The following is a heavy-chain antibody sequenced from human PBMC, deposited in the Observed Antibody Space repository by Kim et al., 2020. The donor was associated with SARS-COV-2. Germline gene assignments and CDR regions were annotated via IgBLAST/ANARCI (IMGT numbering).Heavy chain of an antibody. J-gene: IGHJ4*02. Sequence: SETLSLTCTVSGGSISSSSYYWGWIRQPPGKGLEWIGSIYYSGSTYYNPSLKSRVTISVDTSKNQFSLKLSSVTAADTAVYYCARRNWLEYFDYWGQGTLVTVSS. CDR1: GGSISSSSYY. D-gene: IGHD6-19*01. CDR2: IYYSGST. CDR3: ARRNWLEYFDY. V-gene: IGHV4-39*01.